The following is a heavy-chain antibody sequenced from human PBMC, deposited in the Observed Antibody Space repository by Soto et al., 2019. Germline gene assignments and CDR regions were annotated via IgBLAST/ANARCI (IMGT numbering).Heavy chain of an antibody. CDR3: TSPYFGLHTGDY. Sequence: EVQLVESGGGLVQPGGSLKLSCAASGFTFSGSAMHWVRQASGKGLEWVGRIRSKANSYATAYAASVKGRFTISRDDSKSTAYLQMNSLKTEDTAVYYCTSPYFGLHTGDYWGQGTLVTVSS. CDR1: GFTFSGSA. V-gene: IGHV3-73*02. CDR2: IRSKANSYAT. D-gene: IGHD4-4*01. J-gene: IGHJ4*02.